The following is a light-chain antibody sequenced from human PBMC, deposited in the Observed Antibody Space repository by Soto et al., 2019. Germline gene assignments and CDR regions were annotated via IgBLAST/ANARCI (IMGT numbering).Light chain of an antibody. CDR2: GNN. Sequence: QSVLTQPPSVSGAPGQRVTISCTGSSSNIGAGPDVPWYQQLPGTAPKLLVFGNNNRPSGVPDRFSGSKSGTSASLAITGLQAEDEADYYCQSYDSSLSGSVFGGGTKLTVL. V-gene: IGLV1-40*01. J-gene: IGLJ2*01. CDR3: QSYDSSLSGSV. CDR1: SSNIGAGPD.